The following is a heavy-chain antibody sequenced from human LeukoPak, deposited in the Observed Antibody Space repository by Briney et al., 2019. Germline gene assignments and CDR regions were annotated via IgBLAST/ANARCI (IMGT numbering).Heavy chain of an antibody. CDR2: INHSGST. CDR3: ARYYYDSSGYYADWFDP. V-gene: IGHV4-34*01. J-gene: IGHJ5*02. CDR1: GGSFSGYY. Sequence: SETLSLTCAVYGGSFSGYYWSWIRQPPGKGLEWIGEINHSGSTNYSPSLKSRVTISVDTSKNQFSLKLSSVTAADTAVCYCARYYYDSSGYYADWFDPWGQGTLVTVSS. D-gene: IGHD3-22*01.